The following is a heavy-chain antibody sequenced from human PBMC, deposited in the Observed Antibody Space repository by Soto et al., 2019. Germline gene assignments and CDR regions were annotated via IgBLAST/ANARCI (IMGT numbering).Heavy chain of an antibody. J-gene: IGHJ4*02. V-gene: IGHV3-23*01. D-gene: IGHD6-19*01. CDR1: GFTYSGYA. Sequence: PGGSLRLSCAASGFTYSGYAMSWVRQAPGKGLEWVSAISGSGGSTYYADSVKGRFTISRDNSKNTLYLQMNSLRAEDTAVYYCAKAPAVLPAPQFDYWGQGTLVTVSS. CDR2: ISGSGGST. CDR3: AKAPAVLPAPQFDY.